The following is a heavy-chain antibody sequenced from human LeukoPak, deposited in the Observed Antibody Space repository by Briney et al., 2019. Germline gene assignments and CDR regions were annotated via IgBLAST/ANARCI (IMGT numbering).Heavy chain of an antibody. V-gene: IGHV3-53*01. CDR2: IYSGGST. Sequence: GGSLRLSCAASGFTVSSNYMSWVRQAPGKGLEWVSVIYSGGSTYYADSVKGRFTISRDNSKNTLYLQMNSLRAEDTAVYYCARDSRTVYYGMDVWGQGTTVTVSS. CDR3: ARDSRTVYYGMDV. D-gene: IGHD1-1*01. CDR1: GFTVSSNY. J-gene: IGHJ6*02.